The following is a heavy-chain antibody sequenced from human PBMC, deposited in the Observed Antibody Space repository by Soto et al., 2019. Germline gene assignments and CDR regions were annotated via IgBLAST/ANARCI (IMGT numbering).Heavy chain of an antibody. Sequence: ASVKFSCKASGYTFTNNYMHWVRQAPGQGLEWLGIINPSGSSTQYAQRFQGRVTLTRDTSTSTDYMELRSLTSEDTAVYFCARDNSLNGNGWWFDPWGQGTLVTVSS. V-gene: IGHV1-46*01. D-gene: IGHD2-8*01. CDR1: GYTFTNNY. CDR3: ARDNSLNGNGWWFDP. J-gene: IGHJ5*02. CDR2: INPSGSST.